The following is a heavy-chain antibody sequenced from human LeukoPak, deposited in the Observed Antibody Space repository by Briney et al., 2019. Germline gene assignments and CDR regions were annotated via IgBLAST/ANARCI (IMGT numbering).Heavy chain of an antibody. J-gene: IGHJ5*02. CDR2: ISSNGGST. V-gene: IGHV3-64*01. Sequence: GGSLRLSCAASGFTFSSYAMHWVRQAPGKGLEYVSAISSNGGSTYYANSVKGRFTISRDNSKNTLYLQMNSLRAEDTAVYYCARELWFGESWGQGTLVTVSS. CDR1: GFTFSSYA. CDR3: ARELWFGES. D-gene: IGHD3-10*01.